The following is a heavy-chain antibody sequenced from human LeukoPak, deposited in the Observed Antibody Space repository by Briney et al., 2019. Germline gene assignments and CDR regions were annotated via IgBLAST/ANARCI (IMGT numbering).Heavy chain of an antibody. D-gene: IGHD2-15*01. CDR1: GFSITTKGVG. V-gene: IGHV2-5*02. CDR3: AHSPRRPSCSGGNCYYFDH. CDR2: IFWDGNR. Sequence: SGPTLMNPTQTLPLTCTVTGFSITTKGVGVGWIRQAPGKALEWLAIIFWDGNRRYNSSLRSRLTITSDNSKNQVFLTMTNMDPVDTATYFCAHSPRRPSCSGGNCYYFDHWGQGTLVTVSS. J-gene: IGHJ4*02.